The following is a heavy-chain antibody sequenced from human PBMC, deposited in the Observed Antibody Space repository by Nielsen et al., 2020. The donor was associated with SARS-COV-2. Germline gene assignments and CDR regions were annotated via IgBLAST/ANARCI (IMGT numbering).Heavy chain of an antibody. Sequence: GESLKISCAASGFTFSDYYMSWIRQAPGKGLEWVSYISSSSSYTNYADSVKGRFTISRDNAKNSLYLQMNSLRAEDTAVYYCARERSSSTHDYYYYYYMDVWGKGTTVTVSS. V-gene: IGHV3-11*05. D-gene: IGHD6-6*01. CDR3: ARERSSSTHDYYYYYYMDV. CDR2: ISSSSSYT. J-gene: IGHJ6*03. CDR1: GFTFSDYY.